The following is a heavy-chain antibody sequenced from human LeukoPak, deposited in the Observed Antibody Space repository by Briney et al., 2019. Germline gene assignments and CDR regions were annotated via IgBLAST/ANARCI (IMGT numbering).Heavy chain of an antibody. V-gene: IGHV4-4*07. J-gene: IGHJ4*02. CDR1: GGSISSYY. D-gene: IGHD3-10*01. Sequence: SETLSLTCTVSGGSISSYYWSWIRQPAGKGLEWIGRIYTSGSTNYNPSLKSRVTMSVDTYKNQFSLKLSSVTAADTAMYYCARDHGPYYGSGSYSFDYWGQGTLVTVSS. CDR2: IYTSGST. CDR3: ARDHGPYYGSGSYSFDY.